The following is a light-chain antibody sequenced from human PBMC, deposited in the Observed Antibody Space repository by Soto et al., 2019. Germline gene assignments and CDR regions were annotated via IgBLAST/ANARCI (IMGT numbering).Light chain of an antibody. Sequence: EIVMTQSPATLSVSPGERATLSCRASQSVSSNLAWYQQKPGQAPRLLIYGAFSRATGIPDRFSGSGSGTDFTLTISSLEPEDFAVYYCQQRSDWPLTFGGGTKVDSK. CDR3: QQRSDWPLT. CDR2: GAF. V-gene: IGKV3-11*01. J-gene: IGKJ4*01. CDR1: QSVSSN.